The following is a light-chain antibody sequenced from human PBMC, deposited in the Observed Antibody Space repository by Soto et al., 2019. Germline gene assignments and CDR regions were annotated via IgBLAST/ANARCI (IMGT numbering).Light chain of an antibody. V-gene: IGLV2-11*01. CDR2: DVS. J-gene: IGLJ2*01. CDR3: CSYAGSYNLV. CDR1: SSDVGGYNF. Sequence: QSALTQPRSVSGSPGQSVTISCTGTSSDVGGYNFVSWYQQHPGKAPKVMIYDVSKRPSGVPDRFSGYKSGNTASLTISGLQAEDEADYYCCSYAGSYNLVFGGGTKLTVL.